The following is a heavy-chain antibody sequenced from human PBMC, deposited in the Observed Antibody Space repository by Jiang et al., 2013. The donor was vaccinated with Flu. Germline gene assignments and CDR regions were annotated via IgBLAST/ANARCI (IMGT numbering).Heavy chain of an antibody. Sequence: FTFSSYSMNWVRQAPGKGLEWVSYISSSSSTIYYADSVKGRFTISRDNAKKSLYLQMNSLRAEDTAVYYCASTDFYGDYYFDYWGQGTLVTVSS. V-gene: IGHV3-48*01. CDR2: ISSSSSTI. CDR3: ASTDFYGDYYFDY. D-gene: IGHD4-17*01. CDR1: FTFSSYS. J-gene: IGHJ4*02.